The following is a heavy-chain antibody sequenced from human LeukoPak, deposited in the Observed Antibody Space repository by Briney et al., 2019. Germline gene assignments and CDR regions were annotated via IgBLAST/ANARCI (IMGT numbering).Heavy chain of an antibody. D-gene: IGHD4-23*01. Sequence: GGSLRLSCAASGFTFSSYSMHWVRQAPGKGLEWVAVIWYDGSNKYYADSVKGRFTISRDNSKNTLYLQMNSLRAEDTAVYYCARTRLRWSPYGMDVWGQGTTVTVSS. J-gene: IGHJ6*02. CDR1: GFTFSSYS. CDR2: IWYDGSNK. V-gene: IGHV3-33*01. CDR3: ARTRLRWSPYGMDV.